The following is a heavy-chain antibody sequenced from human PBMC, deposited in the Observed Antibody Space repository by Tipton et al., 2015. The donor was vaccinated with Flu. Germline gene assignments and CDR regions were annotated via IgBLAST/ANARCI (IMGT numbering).Heavy chain of an antibody. CDR2: ISYDGSNK. CDR3: AREGIVAATSGLDY. CDR1: GFTFSSYA. D-gene: IGHD2-15*01. J-gene: IGHJ4*02. Sequence: SLRLSCAASGFTFSSYAMHWVRRAPGKGLEWVAVISYDGSNKYYADSVKGRFTISRDNSKNTLYLQMNSLRAEDTAVYYCAREGIVAATSGLDYWGQGTLVTVSS. V-gene: IGHV3-30-3*01.